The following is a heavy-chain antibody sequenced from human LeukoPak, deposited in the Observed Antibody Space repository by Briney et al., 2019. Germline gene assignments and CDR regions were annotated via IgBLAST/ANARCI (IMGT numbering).Heavy chain of an antibody. CDR1: GGSIRSTTNY. Sequence: SETLSLTCSVSGGSIRSTTNYWGWIRQSPGRGLEWIGTIYYSGRTNYNPSLKSRVTISIDTAKSQFSLKLTSVTAADTAVYYCARAPGGNPTTHYFDYWGQGALVTVSS. CDR3: ARAPGGNPTTHYFDY. D-gene: IGHD1-14*01. V-gene: IGHV4-39*07. J-gene: IGHJ4*02. CDR2: IYYSGRT.